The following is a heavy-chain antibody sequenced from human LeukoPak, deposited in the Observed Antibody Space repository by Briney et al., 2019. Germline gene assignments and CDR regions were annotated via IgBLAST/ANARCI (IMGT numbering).Heavy chain of an antibody. CDR3: ARHDRLATYYYDTSGPSYFDY. Sequence: SETLSLTCTVSGDSISRSNYYWGWIRQPPGKGLEWIGYIYYSGSTNYNPSLKSRVTMSVDTSKNQFSLKLNSVTAADTAAYYCARHDRLATYYYDTSGPSYFDYWGQGTLVTVSS. J-gene: IGHJ4*02. D-gene: IGHD3-22*01. CDR2: IYYSGST. CDR1: GDSISRSNYY. V-gene: IGHV4-61*05.